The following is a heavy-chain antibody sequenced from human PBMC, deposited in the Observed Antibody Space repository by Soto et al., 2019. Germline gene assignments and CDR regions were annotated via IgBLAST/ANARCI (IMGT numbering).Heavy chain of an antibody. J-gene: IGHJ4*02. CDR1: GYTFTSYY. D-gene: IGHD5-12*01. CDR3: ARDASGYDFDY. V-gene: IGHV1-46*01. Sequence: ASVKVSCKASGYTFTSYYMHWVRQAPGQGLEWMGIINPSGGSTSYAQKFQGRVTMTRDTSTRTVYMELSSLRSEDTAVYYCARDASGYDFDYWGQGTLVTVSS. CDR2: INPSGGST.